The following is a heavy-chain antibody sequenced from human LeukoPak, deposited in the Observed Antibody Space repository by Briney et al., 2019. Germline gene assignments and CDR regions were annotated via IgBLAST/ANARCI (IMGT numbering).Heavy chain of an antibody. V-gene: IGHV3-7*03. J-gene: IGHJ4*02. CDR1: GFTFSAYW. D-gene: IGHD4-23*01. Sequence: EGSLRLSCAAPGFTFSAYWMSWVRQAPGKGLEWVANIKQDGSDKYYVDSVKGRFTISRDNAKNSLYLQMNSLRAEDTAVYYCARKTVVGSYFDYWGQGTPVTVSS. CDR2: IKQDGSDK. CDR3: ARKTVVGSYFDY.